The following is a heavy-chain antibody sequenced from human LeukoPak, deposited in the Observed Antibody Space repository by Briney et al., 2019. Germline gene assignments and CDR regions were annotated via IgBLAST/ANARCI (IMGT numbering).Heavy chain of an antibody. J-gene: IGHJ5*02. V-gene: IGHV4-34*01. CDR2: INHSGST. D-gene: IGHD2-2*01. CDR1: GGSISSYY. Sequence: SETLSLTCTVSGGSISSYYWSWIRQPPGKGLEWIGEINHSGSTNYNPSLKSRVTISVDTSKNQFSLKLSSVTAADTAVYYCARARRQYHPNWFDPWGQGTLVTVSS. CDR3: ARARRQYHPNWFDP.